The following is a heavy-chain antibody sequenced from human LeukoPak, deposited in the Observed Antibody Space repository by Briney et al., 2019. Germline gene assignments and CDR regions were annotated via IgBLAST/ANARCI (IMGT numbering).Heavy chain of an antibody. CDR3: TTVSSDTIFGVVIIGGNWFDP. J-gene: IGHJ5*02. V-gene: IGHV3-15*01. Sequence: GGSLRLSCAASGFTFSNAWMSWVRQAPGKGLELVGRIKSKTDGGTTDYAAPVKGRFTISRDDSKNTLYLQMNSLKTEDTAVYYCTTVSSDTIFGVVIIGGNWFDPWGQGTLVTVSS. D-gene: IGHD3-3*01. CDR1: GFTFSNAW. CDR2: IKSKTDGGTT.